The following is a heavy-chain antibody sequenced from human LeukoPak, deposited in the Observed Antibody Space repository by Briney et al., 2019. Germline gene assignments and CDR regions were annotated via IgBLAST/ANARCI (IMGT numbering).Heavy chain of an antibody. CDR2: IHQSGST. CDR1: GYSLSSGYY. V-gene: IGHV4-38-2*02. Sequence: SETLSLTCAVSGYSLSSGYYLGWIRQPPGKGLEYIGSIHQSGSTYYNPSLKSRVTMSLDTSRNQFSLKLSSVTAADTAVYYCVRDGNYYGYNWFDPWGQGALVTVSS. D-gene: IGHD3-10*01. CDR3: VRDGNYYGYNWFDP. J-gene: IGHJ5*02.